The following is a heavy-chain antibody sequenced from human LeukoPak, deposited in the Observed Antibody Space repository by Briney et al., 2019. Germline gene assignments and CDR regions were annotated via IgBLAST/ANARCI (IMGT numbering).Heavy chain of an antibody. J-gene: IGHJ4*02. V-gene: IGHV4-39*02. CDR2: IYYSGST. CDR3: AREGYSSSWYYFDY. CDR1: GGSISSSSYY. Sequence: SETLSLTCTVSGGSISSSSYYWGWIRQPPGKGLEWIGSIYYSGSTYYNPSLKSRVTISVDTSKNQFSLKLSSVTAADTAVYYCAREGYSSSWYYFDYWGQGTLVTVSS. D-gene: IGHD6-13*01.